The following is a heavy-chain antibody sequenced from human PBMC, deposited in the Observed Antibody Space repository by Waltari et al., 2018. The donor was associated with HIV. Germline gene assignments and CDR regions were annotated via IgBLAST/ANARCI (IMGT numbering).Heavy chain of an antibody. V-gene: IGHV4-39*01. CDR2: IYSSGST. CDR3: ARRGVMTTVVKRAFDI. J-gene: IGHJ3*02. D-gene: IGHD4-17*01. Sequence: QLQLQESGPGLVKPSETLSLTCTVSGGSISSSSYYWGWIRQPPGKGLEWIGSIYSSGSTYYNPSLKSRVTISVDTSKNQFSLKLSSVTAADTAVYYCARRGVMTTVVKRAFDIWGQGTMVTVSS. CDR1: GGSISSSSYY.